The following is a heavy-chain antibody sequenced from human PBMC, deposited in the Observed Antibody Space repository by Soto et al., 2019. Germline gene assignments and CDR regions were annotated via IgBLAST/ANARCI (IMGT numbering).Heavy chain of an antibody. CDR1: GFTFSNSW. CDR3: ARDEGGPDV. V-gene: IGHV3-74*01. CDR2: INNDGSST. Sequence: EVQLVESGGGLVQPGGSLRLSCRASGFTFSNSWMHWVRHAPGKGLVWVSRINNDGSSTAYADSVKGRFTISRDNAKNTLYMQMDSLRVEDTAVYYCARDEGGPDVWGQGTTVTVSS. J-gene: IGHJ6*02.